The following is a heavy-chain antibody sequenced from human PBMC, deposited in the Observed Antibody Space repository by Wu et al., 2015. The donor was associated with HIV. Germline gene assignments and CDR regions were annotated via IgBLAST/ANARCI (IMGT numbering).Heavy chain of an antibody. Sequence: QVQLVRPGAEMKKPGASVTVSCKASGYTFTGHFMHWVRQAPGQGLEWMGWINPNSGDTNYVQKFQGRVTMTRDTSISTVYMELSRLRSDDTAVYYCARDRARYCSGGSCETALWYFDLWGRGTLVTVSS. D-gene: IGHD2-15*01. CDR2: INPNSGDT. J-gene: IGHJ2*01. CDR1: GYTFTGHF. V-gene: IGHV1-2*02. CDR3: ARDRARYCSGGSCETALWYFDL.